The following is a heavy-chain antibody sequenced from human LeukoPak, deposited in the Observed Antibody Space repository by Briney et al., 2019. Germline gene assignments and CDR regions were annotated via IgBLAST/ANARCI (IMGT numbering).Heavy chain of an antibody. V-gene: IGHV1-18*04. D-gene: IGHD1-26*01. Sequence: ASVKVSCKASGYTFTSYGISWVRQAPGQGLEWMGWISDYNGNTNYEQELQGRVTMTTDTSTSTAYMELRSLRSDDTAVYYGARDSALWDPLTDYYYGMDVWGKGTSVTVST. CDR1: GYTFTSYG. CDR3: ARDSALWDPLTDYYYGMDV. J-gene: IGHJ6*04. CDR2: ISDYNGNT.